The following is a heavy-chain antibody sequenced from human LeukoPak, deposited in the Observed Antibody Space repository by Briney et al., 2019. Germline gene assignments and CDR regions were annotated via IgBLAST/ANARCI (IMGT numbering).Heavy chain of an antibody. CDR3: ARVVVVAASGAGEYFDY. CDR1: GGSISSSSFH. D-gene: IGHD2-15*01. CDR2: ISSSGIT. J-gene: IGHJ4*02. V-gene: IGHV4-39*01. Sequence: PSETLSLTCTVSGGSISSSSFHWAWIRQPPGKGLEWIGSISSSGITYYNPSLKSRVTISLDTSKNQFSLKLSSVTAADTAVYYCARVVVVAASGAGEYFDYWGQGTLVTVSS.